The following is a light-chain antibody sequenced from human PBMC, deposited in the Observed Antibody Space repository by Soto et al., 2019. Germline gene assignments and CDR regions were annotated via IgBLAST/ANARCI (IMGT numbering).Light chain of an antibody. Sequence: EKVMTQSPATLSVSPGERATLSCRASQSVNSNLAWYQQKPGQAPRLLIYGASTRATGIPARFSGSASGTELTLTISSLQFEDFAVYYCQQYNDWPLTFGGGTKVEIK. CDR2: GAS. CDR3: QQYNDWPLT. V-gene: IGKV3-15*01. CDR1: QSVNSN. J-gene: IGKJ4*01.